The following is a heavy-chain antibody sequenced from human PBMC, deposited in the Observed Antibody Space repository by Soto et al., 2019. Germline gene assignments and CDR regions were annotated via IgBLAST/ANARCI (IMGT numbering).Heavy chain of an antibody. Sequence: SETLSLTCTVSCGSISSYYWSWIRQPPGKGLEWIGYIYYSGSTNYNPSLKSRVTISVDTSKNQFSLKLSSVTAADTAVYYCARVEAGTWAYYYYYGMDVWGQGTTVTVSS. V-gene: IGHV4-59*01. CDR3: ARVEAGTWAYYYYYGMDV. D-gene: IGHD1-1*01. J-gene: IGHJ6*02. CDR1: CGSISSYY. CDR2: IYYSGST.